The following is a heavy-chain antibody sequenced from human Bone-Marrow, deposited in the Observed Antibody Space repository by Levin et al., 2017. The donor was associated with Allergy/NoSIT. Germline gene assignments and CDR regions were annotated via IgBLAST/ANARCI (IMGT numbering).Heavy chain of an antibody. D-gene: IGHD4-23*01. CDR2: IYYSGST. CDR1: GGSINSYY. Sequence: TPSETLSLTCTVSGGSINSYYWTWIRQPPEKRLEWIGYIYYSGSTNYNPSLKTRVTISVDTSNNLFSLNLSSVTAADSAVYYCARAIPSGGNSYYYFYMDVWGKGTTVTVSS. V-gene: IGHV4-59*01. CDR3: ARAIPSGGNSYYYFYMDV. J-gene: IGHJ6*03.